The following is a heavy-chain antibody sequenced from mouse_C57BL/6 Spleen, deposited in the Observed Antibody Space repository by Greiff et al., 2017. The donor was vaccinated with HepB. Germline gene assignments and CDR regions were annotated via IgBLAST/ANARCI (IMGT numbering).Heavy chain of an antibody. CDR3: ARQGPVVAAFYAMDY. Sequence: EVQGVESGGDLVKPGGSLKLSCAASGFTFSSYGMSWVRQTPDKRLEWVATISSGGSYTYYPDSVKGRFTISRDNAKNTLYLQMSSLKSEDTAMYYCARQGPVVAAFYAMDYWGQGTSVTVSS. V-gene: IGHV5-6*01. CDR1: GFTFSSYG. D-gene: IGHD1-1*01. CDR2: ISSGGSYT. J-gene: IGHJ4*01.